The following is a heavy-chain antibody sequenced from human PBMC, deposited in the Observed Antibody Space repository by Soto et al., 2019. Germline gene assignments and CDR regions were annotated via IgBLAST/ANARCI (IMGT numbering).Heavy chain of an antibody. J-gene: IGHJ4*02. D-gene: IGHD6-25*01. CDR1: GLTFSSSW. CDR3: ARDLGYQTLDY. V-gene: IGHV3-7*01. Sequence: EMQLVESGGGLVQPGGSLRLSCAASGLTFSSSWMSWARQAPGKGLEWVANIKQDGSEKYYLDSVKGRFTISRDNAKNSLYLQMNSLRAEDTAVYYCARDLGYQTLDYWGQGTLVTVSS. CDR2: IKQDGSEK.